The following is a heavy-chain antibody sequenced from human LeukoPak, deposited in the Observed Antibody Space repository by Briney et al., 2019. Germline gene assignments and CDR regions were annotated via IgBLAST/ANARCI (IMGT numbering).Heavy chain of an antibody. Sequence: SGPTLVKPTQTLTLTCTFSGFSLSTSGVGVGWNRQPPGKALEWLALIYWNDDKRYSPSLKSRLTITKDTSKNQVVLTMTNMDPVDTATYYCAHRLSRGARIGNDYFDYWGQGTLVTVSS. CDR1: GFSLSTSGVG. J-gene: IGHJ4*02. V-gene: IGHV2-5*01. D-gene: IGHD1-26*01. CDR2: IYWNDDK. CDR3: AHRLSRGARIGNDYFDY.